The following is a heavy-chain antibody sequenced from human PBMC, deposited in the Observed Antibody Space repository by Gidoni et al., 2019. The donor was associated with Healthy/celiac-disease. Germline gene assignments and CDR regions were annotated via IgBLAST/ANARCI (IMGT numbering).Heavy chain of an antibody. V-gene: IGHV3-30-3*01. D-gene: IGHD6-19*01. J-gene: IGHJ4*02. Sequence: QVQLVESGGGVVQPGRSLRLSSAASGFPFRSYAMHWVRQAPGKGLEWVAVISYDGSNKYYADSVKGRFTISRDNSKNTLYLQMNSLRAEDTAVYYCARDSEQWLPRYYFDYWGQGTLVTVSS. CDR2: ISYDGSNK. CDR1: GFPFRSYA. CDR3: ARDSEQWLPRYYFDY.